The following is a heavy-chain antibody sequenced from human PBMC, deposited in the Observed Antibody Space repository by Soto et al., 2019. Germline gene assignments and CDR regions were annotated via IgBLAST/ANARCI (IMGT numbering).Heavy chain of an antibody. V-gene: IGHV1-69*13. J-gene: IGHJ6*02. CDR3: ARANTMVRGVIITETYYYYGMDV. Sequence: SVKVSCKASGGTFSSYAISWVRQAPGQGLEWMGGFIPIFGTANYAQKFQGRVTITAGESTSTAYMELSSLRSEDTAVYYCARANTMVRGVIITETYYYYGMDVWGQGTTVTVSS. D-gene: IGHD3-10*01. CDR2: FIPIFGTA. CDR1: GGTFSSYA.